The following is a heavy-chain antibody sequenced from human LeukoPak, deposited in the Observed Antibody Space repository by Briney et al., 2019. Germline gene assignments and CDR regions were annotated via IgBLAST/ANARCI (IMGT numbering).Heavy chain of an antibody. Sequence: GGSLRLSCTASGFTFSSYGMHWVRQAPGKGLEWVAVISYDGSNKYYADSVKGRFTISRDNSKNTLYLQMNSLRAEDTAVYYCAKDLLPAYYDSSGYPDYWGQGTLVTVSS. D-gene: IGHD3-22*01. V-gene: IGHV3-30*18. CDR2: ISYDGSNK. CDR1: GFTFSSYG. J-gene: IGHJ4*02. CDR3: AKDLLPAYYDSSGYPDY.